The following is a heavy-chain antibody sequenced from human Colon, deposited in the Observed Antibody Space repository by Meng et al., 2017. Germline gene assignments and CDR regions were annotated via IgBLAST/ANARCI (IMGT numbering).Heavy chain of an antibody. Sequence: GGSLRLSCTPSGFIIANNWMRWVRHVPGKGLECLANIKPDGSETYYVDSVRGRFTISRDNAKNSLYLQMNSLRAEDTAVYYCSTLVRGTGTDYWGQGTLVTGAS. CDR1: GFIIANNW. J-gene: IGHJ4*02. CDR2: IKPDGSET. D-gene: IGHD1-26*01. CDR3: STLVRGTGTDY. V-gene: IGHV3-7*01.